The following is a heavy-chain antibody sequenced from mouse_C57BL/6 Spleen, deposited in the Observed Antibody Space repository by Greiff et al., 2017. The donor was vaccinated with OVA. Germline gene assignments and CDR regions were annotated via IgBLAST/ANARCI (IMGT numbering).Heavy chain of an antibody. J-gene: IGHJ1*03. Sequence: EVQLQESGPELVKPGASVKIPCKASGYTFTDYNMDWVKQSHGKSLEWIGDINPNNGGTIYNQKFKGKATLTVDKSSSTAYMELRSLTSEDTAVYYCARRGWGYFDVWGTGTTVTVSS. D-gene: IGHD3-3*01. V-gene: IGHV1-18*01. CDR3: ARRGWGYFDV. CDR2: INPNNGGT. CDR1: GYTFTDYN.